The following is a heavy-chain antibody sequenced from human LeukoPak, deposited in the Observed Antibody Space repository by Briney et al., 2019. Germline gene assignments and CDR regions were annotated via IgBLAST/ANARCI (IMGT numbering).Heavy chain of an antibody. V-gene: IGHV3-23*01. J-gene: IGHJ6*02. CDR3: AKADYGSGSYLGYYGMDV. CDR1: GFTFSSYA. CDR2: ISGSGGST. D-gene: IGHD3-10*01. Sequence: GGSLRLSCAASGFTFSSYAMSWVRQAPGKGLEWVSAISGSGGSTYYADSVKGRFTISRDNSKNTLYLQMNSLRAEDTGVYYCAKADYGSGSYLGYYGMDVWCQGTTVTVSS.